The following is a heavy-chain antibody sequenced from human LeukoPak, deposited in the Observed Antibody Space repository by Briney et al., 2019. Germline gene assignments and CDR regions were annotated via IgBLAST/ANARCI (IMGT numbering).Heavy chain of an antibody. D-gene: IGHD3-22*01. CDR3: ARQADSIGYYDAFDI. CDR2: IYPGDSDT. CDR1: GYSFTSYW. J-gene: IGHJ3*02. V-gene: IGHV5-51*01. Sequence: GESLKISCKGSGYSFTSYWIGWVRQMPGKGLEWMGIIYPGDSDTRYSPSFQGQVTISADKSISTAYLQWSSLKASDTAMYYCARQADSIGYYDAFDIWGQGTMVTVSS.